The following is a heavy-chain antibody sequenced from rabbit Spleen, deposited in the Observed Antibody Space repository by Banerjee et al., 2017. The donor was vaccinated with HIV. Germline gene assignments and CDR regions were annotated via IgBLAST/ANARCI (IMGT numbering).Heavy chain of an antibody. CDR1: GVSLNDKDV. D-gene: IGHD1-1*01. J-gene: IGHJ6*01. Sequence: QSLVESGGGLVKPEGSLTLTCKASGVSLNDKDVMCWVRQAPGKGLEWIACIDTGSSGFTYFATWAKGRFTCSKTSSTTVTLQMTRLTAADTATYFCARDTSSSFSSYGMDLWGPGTLVTVS. CDR3: ARDTSSSFSSYGMDL. V-gene: IGHV1S40*01. CDR2: IDTGSSGFT.